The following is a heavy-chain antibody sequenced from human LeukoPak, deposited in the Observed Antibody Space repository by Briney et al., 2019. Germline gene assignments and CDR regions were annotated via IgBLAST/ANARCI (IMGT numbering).Heavy chain of an antibody. Sequence: SETLSLTCTVSGDSVSSSRYFRGWIRQPPGKGLEWIGTISYSGNPYFNPSLKSRVTISVDTSKYQFSLKLSSVTAADTAVYYCARQVGLYYFDFWGQGTLVTVSS. V-gene: IGHV4-39*01. CDR2: ISYSGNP. CDR1: GDSVSSSRYF. CDR3: ARQVGLYYFDF. J-gene: IGHJ4*02.